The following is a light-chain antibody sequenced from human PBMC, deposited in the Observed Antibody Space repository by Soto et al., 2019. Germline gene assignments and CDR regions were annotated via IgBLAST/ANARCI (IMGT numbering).Light chain of an antibody. CDR2: GAS. Sequence: VMTQSPATLSVSPGERATLSCRASQSVNSNLAWYQQKPGQAPRLLIFGASTRATGIPARFSGSGSGTEFTRTISSLQSEDFAVYYCQHYHNWPPWTFGQGTKVEIK. CDR3: QHYHNWPPWT. V-gene: IGKV3-15*01. J-gene: IGKJ1*01. CDR1: QSVNSN.